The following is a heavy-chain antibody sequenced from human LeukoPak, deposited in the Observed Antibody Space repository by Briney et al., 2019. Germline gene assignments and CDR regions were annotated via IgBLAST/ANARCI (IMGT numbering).Heavy chain of an antibody. V-gene: IGHV5-51*01. CDR1: GYSFTSYW. D-gene: IGHD2-2*02. J-gene: IGHJ4*02. Sequence: GESLKISCKGSGYSFTSYWIGWVRQMPGKGLEWMGIIYPGDSDTRYSPSFQGQVPISADKSISTAYLQWSSLKASDTAMYYCARRAVPAAIPEAFDYWGQGTLVTVSS. CDR2: IYPGDSDT. CDR3: ARRAVPAAIPEAFDY.